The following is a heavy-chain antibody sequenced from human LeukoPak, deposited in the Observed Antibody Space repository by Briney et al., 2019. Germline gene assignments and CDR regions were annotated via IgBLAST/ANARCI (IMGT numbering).Heavy chain of an antibody. CDR2: ISGSGGDST. CDR3: VKGLQWELPFDC. J-gene: IGHJ4*02. Sequence: GGSLRLSCAASGFTFRNYAMTWVRQAPGKGLKWVSAISGSGGDSTYYADSVRGRFTISKDNSKNTLYLQMNSLRVEDTAVYYCVKGLQWELPFDCWGQGTLVTVSS. V-gene: IGHV3-23*01. CDR1: GFTFRNYA. D-gene: IGHD1-26*01.